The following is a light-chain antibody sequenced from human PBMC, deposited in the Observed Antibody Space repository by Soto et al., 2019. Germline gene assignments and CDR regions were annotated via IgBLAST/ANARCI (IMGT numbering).Light chain of an antibody. CDR1: SGHSSYI. V-gene: IGLV4-60*03. CDR2: LEGSGSY. CDR3: ETRDSITAV. J-gene: IGLJ7*01. Sequence: QPVLTQSSSASASLGSSVKLTCTLSSGHSSYIIAWHQQQPGKAPRYLMKLEGSGSYNKGSGVPDRFSGSSSGADRYLTISNLQSEDEADYYCETRDSITAVFGGGTQLTVL.